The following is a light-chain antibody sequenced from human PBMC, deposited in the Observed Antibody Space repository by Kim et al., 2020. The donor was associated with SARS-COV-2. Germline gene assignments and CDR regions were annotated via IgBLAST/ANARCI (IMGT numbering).Light chain of an antibody. V-gene: IGLV3-19*01. J-gene: IGLJ2*01. CDR3: ESRDSSGSVI. CDR1: SLRNYY. CDR2: GKD. Sequence: SELTQDPAVSVALGQTVRITCQGDSLRNYYATWYQQKPGQAPLLVIYGKDNRPSGIPDRFSGSYSGNTASLTITGAQAEDEGDFYCESRDSSGSVIFGGGTQLTVL.